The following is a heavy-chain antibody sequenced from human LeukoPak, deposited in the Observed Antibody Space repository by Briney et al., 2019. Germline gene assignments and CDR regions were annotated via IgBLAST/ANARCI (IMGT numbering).Heavy chain of an antibody. Sequence: SETLSLTCSVSGYSISSGYFWAWIRQSPGKGLEWIGSISHSGITYSNPSLKSRLIISVDTSNNQISLKLTSVAAADTAVYYCARSRTIRGVIAAYDYWGQGTLATVSS. D-gene: IGHD3-10*01. CDR2: ISHSGIT. J-gene: IGHJ4*02. CDR3: ARSRTIRGVIAAYDY. V-gene: IGHV4-38-2*01. CDR1: GYSISSGYF.